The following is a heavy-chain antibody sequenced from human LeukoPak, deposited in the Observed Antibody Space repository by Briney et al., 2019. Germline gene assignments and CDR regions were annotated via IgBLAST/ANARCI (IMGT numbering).Heavy chain of an antibody. Sequence: GGSLRLSCAASGFTFSSYEMNWVRQAPGKGLEWVSYISSSGSTIYYADSVKGRFTISRDNAKNSLYLQMNSLRAEDTAAYYCARDVLTYYDILTGRVDYYGMDVWGQGTTVTVSS. J-gene: IGHJ6*02. CDR1: GFTFSSYE. CDR3: ARDVLTYYDILTGRVDYYGMDV. D-gene: IGHD3-9*01. V-gene: IGHV3-48*03. CDR2: ISSSGSTI.